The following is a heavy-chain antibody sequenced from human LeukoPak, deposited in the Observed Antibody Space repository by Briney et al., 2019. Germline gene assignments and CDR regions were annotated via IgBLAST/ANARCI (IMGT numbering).Heavy chain of an antibody. Sequence: GGSLRLSCAASGFTFSSYGMHWVRQAPGMGLEWVAVIWYDGSNKYYADSVKGRFTISRDNSKNTLYLQMNSLRAEDTAVYYCAGSIAVAGTIDYWGQGTLVTVSS. J-gene: IGHJ4*02. CDR2: IWYDGSNK. V-gene: IGHV3-33*01. D-gene: IGHD6-19*01. CDR1: GFTFSSYG. CDR3: AGSIAVAGTIDY.